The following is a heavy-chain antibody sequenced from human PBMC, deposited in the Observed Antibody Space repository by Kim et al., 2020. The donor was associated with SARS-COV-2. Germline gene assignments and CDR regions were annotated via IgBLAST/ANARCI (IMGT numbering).Heavy chain of an antibody. CDR1: GGSFSGYY. V-gene: IGHV4-34*01. J-gene: IGHJ4*02. CDR2: INHSGST. CDR3: ARGQIVVGYNLRFDY. D-gene: IGHD5-12*01. Sequence: SETLSLTCAVYGGSFSGYYWSWIRQPPGKGLEWIGEINHSGSTNYNPSLKSRVTISVDTSKNQFSLKLSSVTAADTAVYYCARGQIVVGYNLRFDYWGQGTLVTVSS.